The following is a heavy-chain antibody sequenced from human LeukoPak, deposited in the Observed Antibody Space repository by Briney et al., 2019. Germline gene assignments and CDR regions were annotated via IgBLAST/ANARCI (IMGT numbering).Heavy chain of an antibody. D-gene: IGHD1-26*01. J-gene: IGHJ2*01. Sequence: VASVKVSCKASGGTFSSYAISRVRQATGQGLEWMGGIIPIFGTANYAQKSQGRVTITADESTSTAYMELSSLRSEDTAVYYCARGLQWELLVWYFDLWGRGTLVTVSS. CDR1: GGTFSSYA. V-gene: IGHV1-69*13. CDR2: IIPIFGTA. CDR3: ARGLQWELLVWYFDL.